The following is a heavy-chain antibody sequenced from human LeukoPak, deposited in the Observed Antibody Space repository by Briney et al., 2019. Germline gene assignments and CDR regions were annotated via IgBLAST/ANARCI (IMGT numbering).Heavy chain of an antibody. V-gene: IGHV3-73*01. D-gene: IGHD2-15*01. CDR2: IRSKANSYAT. CDR3: ARDFVVVVAATQARYYYYGMDV. J-gene: IGHJ6*02. Sequence: GGSLKLSCAASGFTFSGSAMHWVRQASGKGLEWVGRIRSKANSYATAYAASVKGRFTISRDDSKNTAYLQMNSLKIEDTAVYYCARDFVVVVAATQARYYYYGMDVWGQGTTVTVSS. CDR1: GFTFSGSA.